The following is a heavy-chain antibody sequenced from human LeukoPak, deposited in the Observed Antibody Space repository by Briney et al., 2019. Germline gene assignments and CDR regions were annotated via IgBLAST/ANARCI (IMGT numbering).Heavy chain of an antibody. D-gene: IGHD2-15*01. CDR2: INSDGTST. Sequence: GGSLRLSCAASGFTFSNYWMHWVRQAPGKGLVWVSRINSDGTSTNYADSVKGRFTISRDNAKNTLYLQMNSLRAEDTAVYYCAKVSGGGYYFDYWGQGTLVTVSS. V-gene: IGHV3-74*01. J-gene: IGHJ4*02. CDR3: AKVSGGGYYFDY. CDR1: GFTFSNYW.